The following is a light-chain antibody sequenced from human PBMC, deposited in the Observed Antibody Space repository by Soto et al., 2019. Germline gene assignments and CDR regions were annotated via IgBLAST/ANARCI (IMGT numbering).Light chain of an antibody. CDR2: DAS. J-gene: IGKJ2*01. V-gene: IGKV3-11*01. CDR3: QQRSNWPPYT. Sequence: EIVLTQSPATLSLSPGERATLSCRASQSVRSYLAWYPQKPGQAPRLLIYDASNRATSIPARFSGSGSGTDFTLTISSLEPEDFAVYYCQQRSNWPPYTFGQGTKLEIK. CDR1: QSVRSY.